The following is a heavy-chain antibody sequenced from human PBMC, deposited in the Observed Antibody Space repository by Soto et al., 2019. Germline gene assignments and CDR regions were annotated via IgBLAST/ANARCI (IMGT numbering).Heavy chain of an antibody. CDR2: IYWDGGRT. CDR3: ARIAVTGRGDFDY. J-gene: IGHJ4*02. V-gene: IGHV3-20*04. Sequence: EVQLAESGGGVVRPGGSLRLSCAASGFTFDDFGMSWVRQVPGKGLEWVSGIYWDGGRTGYADSVRGRFTISRDNAKNSMFLQITSLRVEDSALYYCARIAVTGRGDFDYWGQGTLVTVSS. D-gene: IGHD6-19*01. CDR1: GFTFDDFG.